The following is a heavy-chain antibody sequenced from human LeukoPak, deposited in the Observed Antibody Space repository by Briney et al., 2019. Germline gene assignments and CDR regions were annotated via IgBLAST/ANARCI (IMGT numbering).Heavy chain of an antibody. D-gene: IGHD3-16*01. Sequence: TSETLSLTCTVSGESISGFYWTWIRQPPGKGLEWIGYIYYSGSTNYNPSLKSRATISIDTSKNQFSLELRSVTAADTAVYFCARSLRLYYYYYYLDVWGKGTTVSVSS. J-gene: IGHJ6*03. CDR1: GESISGFY. V-gene: IGHV4-59*12. CDR3: ARSLRLYYYYYYLDV. CDR2: IYYSGST.